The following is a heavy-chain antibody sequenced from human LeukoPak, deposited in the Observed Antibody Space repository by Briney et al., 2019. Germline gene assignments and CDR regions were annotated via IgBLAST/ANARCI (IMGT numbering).Heavy chain of an antibody. Sequence: PGGSLRLSCAASGFTFSSYGMHWVRQAPGKGLEWVAVISYDGSNKYYADSVKGRFTISRDNSKNTLYLQMNSLRAEDTAVYYCANPKFTSKSSDYRGQGTLVTVSS. CDR1: GFTFSSYG. D-gene: IGHD2-2*01. CDR2: ISYDGSNK. J-gene: IGHJ4*02. CDR3: ANPKFTSKSSDY. V-gene: IGHV3-30*18.